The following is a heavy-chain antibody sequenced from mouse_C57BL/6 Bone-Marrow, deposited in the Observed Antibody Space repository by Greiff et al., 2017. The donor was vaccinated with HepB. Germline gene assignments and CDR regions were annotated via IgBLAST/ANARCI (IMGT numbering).Heavy chain of an antibody. J-gene: IGHJ1*03. CDR3: ARRGYGSSFRYFDV. Sequence: ESGPGLVKPSQSLSLTCSVTGYSITSGYYWNWIRQFPGNKLEWMGYISYDGSNNYNPSLKNRISITRDTSKNQFFLKLNSVTTEDTATYYCARRGYGSSFRYFDVWGTGTTVTVSS. V-gene: IGHV3-6*01. D-gene: IGHD1-1*01. CDR1: GYSITSGYY. CDR2: ISYDGSN.